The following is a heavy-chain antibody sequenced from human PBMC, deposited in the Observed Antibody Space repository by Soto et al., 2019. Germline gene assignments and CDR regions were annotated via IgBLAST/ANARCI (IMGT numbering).Heavy chain of an antibody. V-gene: IGHV3-23*01. CDR1: GFSISEYG. CDR3: VRDDFGMGIDY. D-gene: IGHD1-20*01. J-gene: IGHJ4*02. CDR2: ISGNKMTT. Sequence: PGGSLRLSCVASGFSISEYGMSWVRQTPQKTLEWVASISGNKMTTFYPDSVKGRFFISRDNSDNTLYLQMNSLRAEDTAVYYCVRDDFGMGIDYWGLGTLVTVSS.